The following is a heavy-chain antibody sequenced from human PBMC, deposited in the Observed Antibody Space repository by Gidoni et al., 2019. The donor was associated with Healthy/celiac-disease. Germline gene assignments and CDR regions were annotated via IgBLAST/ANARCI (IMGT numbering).Heavy chain of an antibody. D-gene: IGHD6-19*01. CDR1: GGTFSSYA. J-gene: IGHJ6*02. V-gene: IGHV1-69*04. Sequence: QVQLVQSGAEVKKPGSSVKVSCKASGGTFSSYAISWVRQAPGQGLEWMGRIIPILGIANYAQKFQGRVTITADKSTSTAYMELSSLRSEDTAVYYCARELDGKAVAGKWGGVYYYYGMDVWGQGTTVTVSS. CDR2: IIPILGIA. CDR3: ARELDGKAVAGKWGGVYYYYGMDV.